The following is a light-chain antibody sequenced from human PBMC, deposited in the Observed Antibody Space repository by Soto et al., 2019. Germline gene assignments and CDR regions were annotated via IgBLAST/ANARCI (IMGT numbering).Light chain of an antibody. J-gene: IGKJ2*01. CDR3: QQYNNWLMYN. V-gene: IGKV3-15*01. CDR2: RAS. CDR1: QSVSTN. Sequence: EIVMTQSPATLSASPGERATLSCRASQSVSTNLAWYQQKPGQAPRLLIYRASTRATGIPARFSGIRSGTEFTLTISNLQSEDFAVYCCQQYNNWLMYNFGQATKLEIK.